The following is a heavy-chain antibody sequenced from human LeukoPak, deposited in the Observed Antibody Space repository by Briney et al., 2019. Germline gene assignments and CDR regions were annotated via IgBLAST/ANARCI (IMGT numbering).Heavy chain of an antibody. V-gene: IGHV3-48*03. CDR1: GFTFSSYE. Sequence: GGSLRLSCAASGFTFSSYEMNWVRQAPGKGLEWLSYISSSGSTIYYAGSVKGRFTISRDNARNSLYLQMRSLRAEDTAVYYCATSGYYFEYWGQGNPGHRLL. CDR2: ISSSGSTI. CDR3: ATSGYYFEY. D-gene: IGHD3-22*01. J-gene: IGHJ4*02.